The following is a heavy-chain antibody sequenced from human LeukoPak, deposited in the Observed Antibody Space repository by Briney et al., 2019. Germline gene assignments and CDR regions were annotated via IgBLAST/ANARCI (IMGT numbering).Heavy chain of an antibody. CDR1: GGSISNYY. CDR3: ARDLRGSGSYYYYYGMDV. CDR2: IYYSGST. V-gene: IGHV4-59*01. Sequence: SETLSLTCTISGGSISNYYWSWIRQPPGKGLEWIGYIYYSGSTNYNPSLKSRVTMSVDTSKNQFSLKLSSVTAADTAVYYCARDLRGSGSYYYYYGMDVWGQGTTVTVSS. J-gene: IGHJ6*02. D-gene: IGHD3-10*01.